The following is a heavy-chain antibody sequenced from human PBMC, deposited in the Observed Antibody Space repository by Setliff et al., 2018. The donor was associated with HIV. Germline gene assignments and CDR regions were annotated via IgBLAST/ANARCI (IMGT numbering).Heavy chain of an antibody. Sequence: GASVMVSCKASGYTFTGYDIHWVRQAPGQGLEWMGRISPNSGDTNYAQKFQGRVAMTRDTSISTAYMDLTRLRSDDTAVYYCAREDHYDRFLDHWGQGAPVTVSS. D-gene: IGHD3-22*01. CDR2: ISPNSGDT. CDR1: GYTFTGYD. V-gene: IGHV1-2*06. CDR3: AREDHYDRFLDH. J-gene: IGHJ5*02.